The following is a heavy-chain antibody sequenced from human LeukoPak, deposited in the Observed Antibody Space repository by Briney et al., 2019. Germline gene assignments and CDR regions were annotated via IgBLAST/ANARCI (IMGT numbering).Heavy chain of an antibody. CDR1: GGSFSGYY. Sequence: SETLSLTCAVYGGSFSGYYWSWIRQSPGKGLEWIGEINHSGSTNYNPSLKSRVTMSLDTSKNQFSLKLSSVTAADTAVYYCARHEFFYWGQGTLVTVSS. J-gene: IGHJ4*02. V-gene: IGHV4-34*01. CDR2: INHSGST. CDR3: ARHEFFY.